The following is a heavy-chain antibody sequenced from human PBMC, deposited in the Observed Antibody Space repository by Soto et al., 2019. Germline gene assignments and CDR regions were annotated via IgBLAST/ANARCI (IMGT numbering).Heavy chain of an antibody. CDR2: IYYSGST. Sequence: SETLSLTCTVSGGSISSYYWSWIRQPPGKGLEWIGYIYYSGSTDYNPSLKSRVTISVDTSKNQFSLKLSSVTAADTAVYYCARGRGYSGYGPLVYWGQGTLVTVSS. V-gene: IGHV4-59*12. CDR1: GGSISSYY. D-gene: IGHD5-12*01. CDR3: ARGRGYSGYGPLVY. J-gene: IGHJ4*02.